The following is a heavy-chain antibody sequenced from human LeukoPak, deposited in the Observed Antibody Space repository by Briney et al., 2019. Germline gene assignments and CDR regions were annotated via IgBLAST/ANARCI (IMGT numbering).Heavy chain of an antibody. CDR3: ARYGRYCSSTSCSHFDY. CDR1: GYSISSGYY. V-gene: IGHV4-38-2*02. J-gene: IGHJ4*02. CDR2: IYHSGST. D-gene: IGHD2-2*01. Sequence: PSETLSLTCTVSGYSISSGYYWGWIRQPPGKGLEWIGSIYHSGSTYYNPSLKSRVTISVDTSKNQFSLKLSSVTAADTAVYYCARYGRYCSSTSCSHFDYWGQGTLVTVSS.